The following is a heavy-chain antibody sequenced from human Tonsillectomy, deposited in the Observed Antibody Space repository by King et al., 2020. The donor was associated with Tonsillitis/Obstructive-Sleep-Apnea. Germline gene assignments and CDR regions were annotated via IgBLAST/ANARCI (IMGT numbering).Heavy chain of an antibody. J-gene: IGHJ4*02. CDR2: INYNGGST. CDR1: GFTFRSYA. V-gene: IGHV3-64*07. Sequence: VQLVESGGGLVQPGGSLRLSCAASGFTFRSYAMHWVRQAPGRGLEYVSAINYNGGSTYYADSVKGRFTISRDNSKNTLYLQMGSLRAEDMAVYYCAGETREEDGSNDYWGQGTLVTVSS. CDR3: AGETREEDGSNDY. D-gene: IGHD5-24*01.